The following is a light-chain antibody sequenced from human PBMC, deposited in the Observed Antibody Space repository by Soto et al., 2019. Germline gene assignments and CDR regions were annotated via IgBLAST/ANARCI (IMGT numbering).Light chain of an antibody. CDR3: QQYNIGTPWT. V-gene: IGKV1-5*01. J-gene: IGKJ1*01. Sequence: DIQRTQSPSSLYASVGDTVNITFRASQSISSWLAWYQQKPGKAPKFLIYDASNLESGVPSRFSGSGPGTEFTLTISSLQSEDFAIYYCQQYNIGTPWTFGQGTKVDIK. CDR2: DAS. CDR1: QSISSW.